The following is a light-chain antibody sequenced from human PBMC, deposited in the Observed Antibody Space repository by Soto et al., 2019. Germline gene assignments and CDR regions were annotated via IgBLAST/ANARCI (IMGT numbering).Light chain of an antibody. Sequence: EIVLTQSPGTLSLSPGARATLSCRASQSVSSSYLAWYQQKPGQAPRLLIYGASTRATGIPERFSGSGSGTDFTFTISRLEPEDFAVYFCQHYGSSPLTFGGGTKVEIK. V-gene: IGKV3-20*01. CDR3: QHYGSSPLT. CDR2: GAS. J-gene: IGKJ4*01. CDR1: QSVSSSY.